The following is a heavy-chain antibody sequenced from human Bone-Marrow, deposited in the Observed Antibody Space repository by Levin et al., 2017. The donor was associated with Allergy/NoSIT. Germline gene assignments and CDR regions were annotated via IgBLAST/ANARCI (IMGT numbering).Heavy chain of an antibody. J-gene: IGHJ2*01. D-gene: IGHD2-15*01. CDR1: GYEFTTKW. V-gene: IGHV5-51*01. Sequence: GESLKISCEGSGYEFTTKWIAWVRHLPGKGLDWMGMIFPADSDITYSPSFQDQVTISADKSTSTVYLQWSSLKASDSAIYYCARLRGAPSWYFDLWGHGTLVTVSS. CDR2: IFPADSDI. CDR3: ARLRGAPSWYFDL.